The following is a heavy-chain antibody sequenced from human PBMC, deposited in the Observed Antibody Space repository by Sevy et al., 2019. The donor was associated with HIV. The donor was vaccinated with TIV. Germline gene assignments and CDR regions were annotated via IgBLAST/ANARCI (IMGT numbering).Heavy chain of an antibody. D-gene: IGHD4-17*01. Sequence: SETLSLTCTASGVSISTSIFYWGRLRQPPGKGREWTGSSHFSGTTYYNPSLKSRVTMSADASNNQFSLMLSSVTASDKAAYYCARQEVEVRWSLDYWGQGTLVTVSS. CDR2: SHFSGTT. J-gene: IGHJ4*02. CDR1: GVSISTSIFY. CDR3: ARQEVEVRWSLDY. V-gene: IGHV4-39*01.